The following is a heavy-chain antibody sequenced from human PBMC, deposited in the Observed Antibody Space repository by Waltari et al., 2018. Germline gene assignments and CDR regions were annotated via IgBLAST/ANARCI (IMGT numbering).Heavy chain of an antibody. CDR1: GFTFSNFW. CDR2: IKQDGSEE. Sequence: EVHLVESGGGLVQPGGSLRLSCAASGFTFSNFWMNWARQAPGKGPEWVANIKQDGSEEYYVDSVKGRFTISRDNAKNSLYLQMNSLRVEDTAVYYCVRGAGWLLEYWGQGTLATVSS. V-gene: IGHV3-7*04. D-gene: IGHD3-10*01. CDR3: VRGAGWLLEY. J-gene: IGHJ4*02.